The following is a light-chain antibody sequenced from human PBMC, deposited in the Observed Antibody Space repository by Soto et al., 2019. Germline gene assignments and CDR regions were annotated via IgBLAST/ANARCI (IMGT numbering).Light chain of an antibody. V-gene: IGKV1-27*01. CDR2: AAS. Sequence: DIQMTQSPASLSTSIGDRVTITCRASQGISNYLAWYQQKPGKVPKLLIYAASTLQSGVPSRFSGSGSGTDFTLTISSLQPEDVATYYCQKYLSALWTFGQGTKVEIK. CDR3: QKYLSALWT. CDR1: QGISNY. J-gene: IGKJ1*01.